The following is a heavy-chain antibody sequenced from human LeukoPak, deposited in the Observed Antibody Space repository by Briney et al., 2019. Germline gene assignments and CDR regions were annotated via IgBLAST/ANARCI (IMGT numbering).Heavy chain of an antibody. Sequence: GGSLRLSCAASGFTFISHAMSWVRQAPGKGLEWVSTISGSGGNTFYADSVKGRFTISRDNSKNTLYLQMNSLRAEDTAIYYCAKETGGFDYWGQGTLVTVSS. V-gene: IGHV3-23*01. CDR1: GFTFISHA. J-gene: IGHJ4*02. CDR3: AKETGGFDY. D-gene: IGHD7-27*01. CDR2: ISGSGGNT.